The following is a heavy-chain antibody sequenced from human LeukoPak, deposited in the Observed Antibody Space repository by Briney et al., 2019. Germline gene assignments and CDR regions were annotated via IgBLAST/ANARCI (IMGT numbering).Heavy chain of an antibody. Sequence: PSETLSLTCTVSGGSISSYYWSWIRQPPGKGLEWIGYIYYSGNTNYSPSLKSRVTISVDTSKDQFSLKLSFVTAADTAVYYCARTTEGGYTYDYFYYYYMDVWGEGTTVTISS. D-gene: IGHD5-18*01. CDR2: IYYSGNT. CDR3: ARTTEGGYTYDYFYYYYMDV. J-gene: IGHJ6*03. V-gene: IGHV4-59*01. CDR1: GGSISSYY.